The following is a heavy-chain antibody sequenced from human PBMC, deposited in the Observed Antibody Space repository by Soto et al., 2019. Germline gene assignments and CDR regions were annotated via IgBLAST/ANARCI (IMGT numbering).Heavy chain of an antibody. Sequence: GGSLRLSCAASGFTFSSYWMSWVRQAPGKGLEWVANIKQDGSEKYYVDSVKGRFTISRDNAKNSLYLQMNSLRAEDTAVYYCARDPPNYDFWSGYPNKNWFDPWGQGTLVTVSS. V-gene: IGHV3-7*01. CDR2: IKQDGSEK. CDR3: ARDPPNYDFWSGYPNKNWFDP. CDR1: GFTFSSYW. J-gene: IGHJ5*02. D-gene: IGHD3-3*01.